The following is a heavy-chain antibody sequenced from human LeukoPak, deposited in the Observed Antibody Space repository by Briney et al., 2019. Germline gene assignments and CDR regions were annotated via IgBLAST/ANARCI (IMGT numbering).Heavy chain of an antibody. CDR2: INHNGNVN. Sequence: GGSLRLSCAASGFTFSSYWMNWARQAPGKGLEWVASINHNGNVNYYVDSVKGRFTISRDNAKNLLYLQMSDLRAEDTAVYFCARGGGLDVWGQGATVTVSS. CDR1: GFTFSSYW. V-gene: IGHV3-7*03. CDR3: ARGGGLDV. D-gene: IGHD3-16*01. J-gene: IGHJ6*02.